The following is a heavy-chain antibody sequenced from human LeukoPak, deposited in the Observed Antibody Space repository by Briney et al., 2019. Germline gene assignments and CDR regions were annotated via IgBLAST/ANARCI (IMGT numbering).Heavy chain of an antibody. Sequence: GSLRLSCAASGFAFSTYSMNWVRQAPGKGLEWVSSITSTSAYIYYADSVKGRFTISRDNAKNSPYLQMNSLRAEDMAVYYCARVAGGSYHFDYWGQGALVTVSS. D-gene: IGHD1-26*01. V-gene: IGHV3-21*01. CDR1: GFAFSTYS. CDR3: ARVAGGSYHFDY. CDR2: ITSTSAYI. J-gene: IGHJ4*02.